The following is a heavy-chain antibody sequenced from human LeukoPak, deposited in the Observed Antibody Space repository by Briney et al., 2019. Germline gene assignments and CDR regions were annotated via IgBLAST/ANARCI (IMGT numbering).Heavy chain of an antibody. CDR2: INWNGGST. D-gene: IGHD3-3*01. V-gene: IGHV3-20*04. J-gene: IGHJ3*02. CDR1: GFTFDDYG. Sequence: GGSLRLSCAASGFTFDDYGMSWVRQAPGKGLEWVSGINWNGGSTGYADSVKGRFTISRDNAKNSLYLQMNSLRAEDTALYYCAREYYDFWSGYYAFDIWGQGTMVTVPS. CDR3: AREYYDFWSGYYAFDI.